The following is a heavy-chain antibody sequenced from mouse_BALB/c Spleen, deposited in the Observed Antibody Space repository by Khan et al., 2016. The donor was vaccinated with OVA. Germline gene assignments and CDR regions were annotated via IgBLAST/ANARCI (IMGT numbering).Heavy chain of an antibody. V-gene: IGHV1-9*01. CDR3: ARWGPYGNYGAY. CDR2: ILPGTGSS. J-gene: IGHJ3*01. D-gene: IGHD2-1*01. Sequence: QVQLKQSGAELMKPGASVKISCKVTGYTFRSSWIEWVKQRPGHGLEWIGEILPGTGSSNYNEKFKDKATFTADTSSNTAYMRLSSLTSEDSAVDYCARWGPYGNYGAYWGQGTLVTVSA. CDR1: GYTFRSSW.